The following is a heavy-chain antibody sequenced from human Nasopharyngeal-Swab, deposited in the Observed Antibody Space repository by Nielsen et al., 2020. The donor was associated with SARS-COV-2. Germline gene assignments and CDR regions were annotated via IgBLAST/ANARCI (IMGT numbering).Heavy chain of an antibody. CDR2: ISYDGSNK. Sequence: GGSLRLSCAASGFTFSSYAMHWVRQAPGKGLEWVAVISYDGSNKYYADSVKGRFTISRDNSKNTLYLQMNSLRAEDTAVYYCARSYSSSWYVPDYWGQGTLVTVSS. CDR3: ARSYSSSWYVPDY. J-gene: IGHJ4*02. V-gene: IGHV3-30-3*01. CDR1: GFTFSSYA. D-gene: IGHD6-13*01.